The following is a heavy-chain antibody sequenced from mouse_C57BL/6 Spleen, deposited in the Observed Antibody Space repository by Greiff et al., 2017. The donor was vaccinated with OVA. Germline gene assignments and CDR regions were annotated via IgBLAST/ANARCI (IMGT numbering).Heavy chain of an antibody. CDR3: AKGLGLDY. D-gene: IGHD4-1*01. CDR2: IYPGSGST. V-gene: IGHV1-55*01. J-gene: IGHJ2*01. Sequence: QVQLKQPGAELVKPGASVKMSCKASGYTFTSYWITWVKQRPGQGLEWIGDIYPGSGSTNYNEKFKGKATLTADKSSSTAYMQLSSLTSEDSAVYFCAKGLGLDYWGQGTTLTVSS. CDR1: GYTFTSYW.